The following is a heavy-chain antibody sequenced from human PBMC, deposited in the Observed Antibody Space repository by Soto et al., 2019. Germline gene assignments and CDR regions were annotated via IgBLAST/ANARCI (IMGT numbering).Heavy chain of an antibody. V-gene: IGHV3-48*01. J-gene: IGHJ4*02. Sequence: GGSLRLSCVASGFIFNSYGMNWVRQAPGKGLEWISYINSGSTSVFYADSVKGRFTTSRDNAKNSLYLQMNSLRAEDTAVYYCGSSASPDAYWGQGTLVTVSS. CDR2: INSGSTSV. D-gene: IGHD3-22*01. CDR1: GFIFNSYG. CDR3: GSSASPDAY.